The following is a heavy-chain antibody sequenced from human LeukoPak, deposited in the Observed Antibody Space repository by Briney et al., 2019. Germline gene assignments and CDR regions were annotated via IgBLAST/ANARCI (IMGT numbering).Heavy chain of an antibody. D-gene: IGHD3-16*01. J-gene: IGHJ5*02. Sequence: SETLSLTCTISGGSISSGDYYWSWIRQPPGKGLEWIGYIYYSGSTYYNPSLKSRVTISVDTSKNQFSLKLSSVTAADTAVYYCARGCYVTGVDPWGQGTLVTVSS. CDR2: IYYSGST. V-gene: IGHV4-30-4*01. CDR1: GGSISSGDYY. CDR3: ARGCYVTGVDP.